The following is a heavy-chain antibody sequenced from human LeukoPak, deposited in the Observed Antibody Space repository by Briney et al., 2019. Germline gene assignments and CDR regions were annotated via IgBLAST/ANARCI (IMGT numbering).Heavy chain of an antibody. J-gene: IGHJ5*02. CDR1: GFAFSSYW. Sequence: QPGGSLRLSCAASGFAFSSYWMHWVRQPPGKGVVWVSRINSDGSSTIYADSVKGRFTISRDNSKNMLYLQMNGLRVEDTAVYYCARARFADTDPGGQGTLVTVSS. CDR2: INSDGSST. CDR3: ARARFADTDP. D-gene: IGHD3-10*01. V-gene: IGHV3-74*01.